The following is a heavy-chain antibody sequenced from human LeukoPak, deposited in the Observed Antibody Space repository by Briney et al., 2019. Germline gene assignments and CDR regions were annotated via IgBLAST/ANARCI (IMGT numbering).Heavy chain of an antibody. CDR2: ISYDGSNK. J-gene: IGHJ4*02. CDR3: AREVGMATIGYFDY. Sequence: GRSLRLSCAASGFTFSSYAMHWVRQAPGKGLEWVAVISYDGSNKYYADSVKGRFTISRDNSKNTLYLQMNSLRAEDTAVYYCAREVGMATIGYFDYWGQGTLVTVSS. D-gene: IGHD5-24*01. CDR1: GFTFSSYA. V-gene: IGHV3-30*01.